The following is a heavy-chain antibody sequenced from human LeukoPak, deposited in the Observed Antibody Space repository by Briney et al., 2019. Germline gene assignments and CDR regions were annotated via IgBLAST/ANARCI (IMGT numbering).Heavy chain of an antibody. J-gene: IGHJ6*03. D-gene: IGHD7-27*01. V-gene: IGHV3-23*01. CDR2: ISGGGSP. CDR1: GFTFTTYG. Sequence: PGGSLRLSCAASGFTFTTYGMSWVRQAPGKGLEWVSGISGGGSPYYADSVKGRFTVSRDNAKNSLYLQMNSLRAEDTAVYYCARGWGMFYYYYMDVWGKGTTVTISS. CDR3: ARGWGMFYYYYMDV.